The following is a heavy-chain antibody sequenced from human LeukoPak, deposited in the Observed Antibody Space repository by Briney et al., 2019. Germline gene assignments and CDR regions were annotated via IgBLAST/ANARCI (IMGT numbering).Heavy chain of an antibody. V-gene: IGHV3-21*01. J-gene: IGHJ4*02. Sequence: GGSLRLSCAASGFTFSSYSMNWVRQAPGKGLQWVSSISSSSSYIYYADSVKGRFTISRDNAKNSLYLQMNSLRAEDTAVYYCARVAAAGSFDYWGQGTLVTVSS. CDR1: GFTFSSYS. CDR2: ISSSSSYI. D-gene: IGHD6-13*01. CDR3: ARVAAAGSFDY.